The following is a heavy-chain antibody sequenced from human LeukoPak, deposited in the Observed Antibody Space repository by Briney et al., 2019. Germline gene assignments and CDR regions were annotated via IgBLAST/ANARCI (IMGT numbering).Heavy chain of an antibody. D-gene: IGHD3-22*01. V-gene: IGHV3-53*05. J-gene: IGHJ4*02. CDR2: IYSGGST. Sequence: GGSLRLSCAASGFTVSSNYMSWVRQAPGKGLEWVSVIYSGGSTYYADSVKGRFTISRDNSKNTLYLQMNSLRAEDTAVYYCARPYYYDSSGYYYHYFDYWGQGTLVTVSS. CDR3: ARPYYYDSSGYYYHYFDY. CDR1: GFTVSSNY.